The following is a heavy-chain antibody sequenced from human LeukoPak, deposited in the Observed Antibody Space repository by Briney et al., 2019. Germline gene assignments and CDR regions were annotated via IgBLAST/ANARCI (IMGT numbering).Heavy chain of an antibody. CDR3: AELGITMIGGV. D-gene: IGHD3-10*02. Sequence: GGSLRLSCAASGFTFSIYSMNWVRQAPGKGLEWVSSIGTSSSYMYYADSLKGRFTISRDNAKNSLYLQMNSLRAEDTAVYYCAELGITMIGGVWGKGTTVTISS. V-gene: IGHV3-21*01. J-gene: IGHJ6*04. CDR1: GFTFSIYS. CDR2: IGTSSSYM.